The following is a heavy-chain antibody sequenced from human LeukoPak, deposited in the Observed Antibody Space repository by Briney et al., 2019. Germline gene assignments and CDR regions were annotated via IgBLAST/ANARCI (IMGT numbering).Heavy chain of an antibody. CDR2: IYYRGST. V-gene: IGHV4-59*01. J-gene: IGHJ5*02. Sequence: SETLSLPCTVSGGSISSYYWNWIRQPPGKGLEWIGYIYYRGSTSYNPSLQSRVTISIDTSKNQFSLKLSSVTAADTAVYYCARGYSRLNWFDPWGQGTLVAVSS. CDR3: ARGYSRLNWFDP. D-gene: IGHD6-13*01. CDR1: GGSISSYY.